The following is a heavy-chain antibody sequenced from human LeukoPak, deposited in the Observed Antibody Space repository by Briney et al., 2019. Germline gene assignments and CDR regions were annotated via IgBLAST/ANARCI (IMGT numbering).Heavy chain of an antibody. Sequence: SETLSLTCTGTGGSISSYYWSWIRQPPGKGLEWIGYIYYSGSTNYNPSLKSRVTISVDTSKNQFSLKLSSVTAADTAVYYCAREYYYHSSGYYGSAFDIWGQGTMVTVSS. CDR1: GGSISSYY. J-gene: IGHJ3*02. V-gene: IGHV4-59*01. CDR2: IYYSGST. CDR3: AREYYYHSSGYYGSAFDI. D-gene: IGHD3-22*01.